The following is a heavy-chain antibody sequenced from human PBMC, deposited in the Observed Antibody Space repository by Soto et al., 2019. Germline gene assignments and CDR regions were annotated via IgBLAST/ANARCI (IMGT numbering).Heavy chain of an antibody. D-gene: IGHD3-16*01. CDR1: GYSFTNND. V-gene: IGHV1-8*01. CDR3: ARMATFGSLNWFDP. CDR2: MNPGSGDT. J-gene: IGHJ5*02. Sequence: ASVKVSCKASGYSFTNNDVTWVRQATGQGLEWMGWMNPGSGDTGYAQKFQGRVTMTRDISIATSYMELSSLRSDDTAIYYCARMATFGSLNWFDPWGQGTLVTVSS.